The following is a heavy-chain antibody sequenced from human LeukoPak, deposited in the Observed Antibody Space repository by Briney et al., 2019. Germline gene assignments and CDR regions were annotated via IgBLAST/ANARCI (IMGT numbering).Heavy chain of an antibody. J-gene: IGHJ3*02. Sequence: PGGSLRLSCAASGFTFSSYAMSWVRQAPGKGLEWVSAISGSGGSTYYADSVKGRFTISRDNSKNTPYLQMNGLRAEDTAVYYCAKMILEWLLFSYAFDIWGQGTMVTVSS. CDR1: GFTFSSYA. D-gene: IGHD3-3*01. CDR2: ISGSGGST. V-gene: IGHV3-23*01. CDR3: AKMILEWLLFSYAFDI.